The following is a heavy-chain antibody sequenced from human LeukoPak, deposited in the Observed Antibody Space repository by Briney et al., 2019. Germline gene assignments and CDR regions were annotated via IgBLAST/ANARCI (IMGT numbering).Heavy chain of an antibody. CDR3: ARANSYTDY. V-gene: IGHV1-18*01. J-gene: IGHJ4*02. Sequence: ASVKVSCKTSGYTFTNFGISWVRQAPGQGLEWMGWINPYSGNTNYAQNLQGRATLTTHTSASTAYMELRSLTSDDTAVYFCARANSYTDYWGQGTLVTVSS. D-gene: IGHD2-8*01. CDR2: INPYSGNT. CDR1: GYTFTNFG.